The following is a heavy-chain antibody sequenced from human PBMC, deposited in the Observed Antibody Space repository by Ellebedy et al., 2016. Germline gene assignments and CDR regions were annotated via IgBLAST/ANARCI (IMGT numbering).Heavy chain of an antibody. V-gene: IGHV4-39*07. CDR1: GASISSSHYY. CDR2: LYYGRNP. CDR3: ARVGSNGFESDWLDF. Sequence: SETLSLXCSVSGASISSSHYYWGWIRQPPGKGLEWIGTLYYGRNPYYSPSLQSRVTISVDTAKNQFSLKLTSVTAADTAVYYCARVGSNGFESDWLDFWGQGTLVTVSS. D-gene: IGHD3-22*01. J-gene: IGHJ5*01.